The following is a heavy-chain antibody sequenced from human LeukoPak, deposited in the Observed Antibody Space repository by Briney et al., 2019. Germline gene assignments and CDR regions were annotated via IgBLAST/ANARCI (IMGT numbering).Heavy chain of an antibody. Sequence: QPGRSLRLSCVVSGFTFDDYAMHWVRQGPGKGLEWVSGISWNGGSVDYADSVKGRFTISRDNAKNSLYLQMNSLRSDDTAFYYCAKEGTYYYDSSDSTRFDYWGQGTLVTVSS. V-gene: IGHV3-9*01. CDR3: AKEGTYYYDSSDSTRFDY. CDR1: GFTFDDYA. D-gene: IGHD3-22*01. CDR2: ISWNGGSV. J-gene: IGHJ4*02.